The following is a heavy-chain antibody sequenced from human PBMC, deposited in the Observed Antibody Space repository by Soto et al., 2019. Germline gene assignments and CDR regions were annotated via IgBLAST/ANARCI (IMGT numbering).Heavy chain of an antibody. D-gene: IGHD3-3*01. CDR2: IYYSGST. J-gene: IGHJ6*03. CDR3: ATSSVLRFLEWPPYYYYYYKDV. V-gene: IGHV4-59*08. CDR1: GGFISSYY. Sequence: SETLSVTCTVSGGFISSYYWSWSRQPPGKGLEWIGYIYYSGSTNYNPSLKSRVTISVDTSKNQFSLKLSSVAAADTAVYYCATSSVLRFLEWPPYYYYYYKDVWGKGTTVTVSS.